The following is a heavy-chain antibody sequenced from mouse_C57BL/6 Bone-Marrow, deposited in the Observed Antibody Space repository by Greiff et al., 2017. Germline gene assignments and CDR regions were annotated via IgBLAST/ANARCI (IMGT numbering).Heavy chain of an antibody. J-gene: IGHJ1*03. CDR2: IYPRSGNT. V-gene: IGHV1-81*01. CDR3: AFLFGWYFDV. Sequence: VQLQQSGAELARPGASVKLSCKASGYTFTSYGISWVKQRTGQGLEWIGEIYPRSGNTYYNEKFKGKATLTADKSSSTAYMELRSLTSEDSAVYFCAFLFGWYFDVWGTGTTVTVSS. CDR1: GYTFTSYG. D-gene: IGHD1-1*01.